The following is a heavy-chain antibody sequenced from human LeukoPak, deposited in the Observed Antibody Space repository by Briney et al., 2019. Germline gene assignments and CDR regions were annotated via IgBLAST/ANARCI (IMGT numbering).Heavy chain of an antibody. Sequence: GASVKVSCKVSGYTLTELSMHWVRQAPGKGLEWMGGFDPEDGETIYAQKFQGRVTMTEDTSTDTAYMELSSLRSEDTAVYYCATSPRAGYTGYYYYYGMDVWGQGTTVTVSS. CDR2: FDPEDGET. CDR1: GYTLTELS. D-gene: IGHD2-2*02. J-gene: IGHJ6*02. V-gene: IGHV1-24*01. CDR3: ATSPRAGYTGYYYYYGMDV.